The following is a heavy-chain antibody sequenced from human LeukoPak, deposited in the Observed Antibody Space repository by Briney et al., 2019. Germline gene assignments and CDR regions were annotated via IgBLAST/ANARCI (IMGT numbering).Heavy chain of an antibody. CDR1: GFTFSDYY. Sequence: GGSLRLSCAASGFTFSDYYMTWIRQAPGKGLDWVSCISGRSSYTNYADSVKGRFTISRDNVKNSLYLEMNSLRADDTAVYFCARQTRSVDPLTYWGPGTLVTVSS. J-gene: IGHJ4*02. V-gene: IGHV3-11*03. D-gene: IGHD4-23*01. CDR3: ARQTRSVDPLTY. CDR2: ISGRSSYT.